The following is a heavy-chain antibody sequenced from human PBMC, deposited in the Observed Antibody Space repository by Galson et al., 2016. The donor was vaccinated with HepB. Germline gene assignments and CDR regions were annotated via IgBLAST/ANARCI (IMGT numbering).Heavy chain of an antibody. Sequence: SLRLSCAASGFTFEDYAMHWVRQAPGKGLEWVSSISWNGGSIGYADSVKSRFTVSRDNAKNSLYLQMTSLRAEDTALYFCARTRGSSSWFREEDRGMDVWGQGTTVTVSS. CDR3: ARTRGSSSWFREEDRGMDV. J-gene: IGHJ6*02. CDR2: ISWNGGSI. V-gene: IGHV3-9*01. CDR1: GFTFEDYA. D-gene: IGHD3-10*01.